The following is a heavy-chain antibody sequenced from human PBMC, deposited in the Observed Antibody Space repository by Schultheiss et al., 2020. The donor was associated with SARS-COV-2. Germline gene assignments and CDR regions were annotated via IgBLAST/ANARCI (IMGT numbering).Heavy chain of an antibody. CDR1: GGSISSYY. Sequence: GSLRLSCTVSGGSISSYYWSWIRQPPGKGLEWIGYIYYSGSTNYNPSLKSRVTISVDTSKNQFSLKLSSVTAADTAVYYCASRGYCSSTSLCYYYMDVWGKGTTVTVSS. CDR2: IYYSGST. CDR3: ASRGYCSSTSLCYYYMDV. D-gene: IGHD2-2*03. V-gene: IGHV4-59*01. J-gene: IGHJ6*03.